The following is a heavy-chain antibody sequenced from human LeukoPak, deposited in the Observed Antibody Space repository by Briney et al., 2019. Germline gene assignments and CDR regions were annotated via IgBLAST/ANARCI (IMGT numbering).Heavy chain of an antibody. J-gene: IGHJ4*02. CDR2: TYYRSKWYN. CDR3: ARDVGTTGWHTFDD. Sequence: SQTLSLTCAISGDSVSSNNGAWNWIRQSPSRGLEWLGRTYYRSKWYNDYAESLISRITISPVTSKNQFSLQLYSVTPEDTAVYYCARDVGTTGWHTFDDWGQGTLVTVSS. CDR1: GDSVSSNNGA. V-gene: IGHV6-1*01. D-gene: IGHD3-9*01.